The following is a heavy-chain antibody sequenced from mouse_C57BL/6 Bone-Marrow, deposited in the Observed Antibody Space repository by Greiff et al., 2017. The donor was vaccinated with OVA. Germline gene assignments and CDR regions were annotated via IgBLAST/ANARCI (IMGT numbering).Heavy chain of an antibody. CDR2: IHPNSGST. J-gene: IGHJ2*01. Sequence: QVQLKQPGAELVKPGASVKLSCKASGYTFTSYWMHWVKQRPGQGLEWIGMIHPNSGSTNYNEKFKSKATLTVDKSSSTAYMQLSSLTSEDSAVYYCARRYDYDGGFDYWGQGTTLTVSS. D-gene: IGHD2-4*01. CDR1: GYTFTSYW. CDR3: ARRYDYDGGFDY. V-gene: IGHV1-64*01.